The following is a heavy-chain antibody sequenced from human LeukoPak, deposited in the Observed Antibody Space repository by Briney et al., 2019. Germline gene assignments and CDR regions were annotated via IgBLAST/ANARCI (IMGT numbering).Heavy chain of an antibody. CDR3: AVVPAAIGYYYMDV. D-gene: IGHD2-2*02. Sequence: ASVKVSCKASGGTFSSYAISWVRQAPGQGLEWMERIIPIFGTANYAQKFQGRVTITTDESTSTAYMELSSLRSEDTAVYYCAVVPAAIGYYYMDVWGKGTTVTVSS. CDR2: IIPIFGTA. CDR1: GGTFSSYA. V-gene: IGHV1-69*05. J-gene: IGHJ6*03.